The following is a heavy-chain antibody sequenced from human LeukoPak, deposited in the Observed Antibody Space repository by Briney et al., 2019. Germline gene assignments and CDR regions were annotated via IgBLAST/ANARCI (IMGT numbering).Heavy chain of an antibody. CDR3: ARGGWELRYYYYYMDV. CDR1: GGSISSYY. Sequence: PSQTLSLTCTVSGGSISSYYWSWIRQPPAKGLEWIGYIYYSGSTNYNPSLKSRVTISVDTSKNQFSLKLSSVTAADTAVYYCARGGWELRYYYYYMDVWGKGTTVTVSS. CDR2: IYYSGST. J-gene: IGHJ6*03. V-gene: IGHV4-59*01. D-gene: IGHD1-26*01.